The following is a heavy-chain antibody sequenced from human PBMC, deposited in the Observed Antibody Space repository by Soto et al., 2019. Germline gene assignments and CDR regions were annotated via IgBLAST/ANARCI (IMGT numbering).Heavy chain of an antibody. D-gene: IGHD3-10*02. V-gene: IGHV3-74*01. Sequence: EVHLEESGGGLVQPGGSLRLSCAASGFTFSSYWMHWVRQAPGEGLVWVSLINRDGRERKYADSVKGRFTISRDDAKSTVYLQMDSLRAEDTAVYYCARDEEANPWYVLDYWGLGTLVTVSS. J-gene: IGHJ4*02. CDR3: ARDEEANPWYVLDY. CDR2: INRDGRER. CDR1: GFTFSSYW.